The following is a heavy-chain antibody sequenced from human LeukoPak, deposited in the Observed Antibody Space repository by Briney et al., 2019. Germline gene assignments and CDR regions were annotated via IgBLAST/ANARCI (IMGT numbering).Heavy chain of an antibody. D-gene: IGHD3-10*01. J-gene: IGHJ4*02. CDR2: MKTDGTRI. V-gene: IGHV3-74*01. CDR3: ARGADHGGSYYPD. CDR1: GFRFSNSW. Sequence: GGSRRLSCAASGFRFSNSWMYWVRHGPGKGPVWVSRMKTDGTRIEYADSVKGRFTISRDNAKNTLFLQMSSLRVEDTAVYYCARGADHGGSYYPDWGQGTRVTVSS.